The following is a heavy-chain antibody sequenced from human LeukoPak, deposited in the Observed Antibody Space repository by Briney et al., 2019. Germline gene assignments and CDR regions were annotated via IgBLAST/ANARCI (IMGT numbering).Heavy chain of an antibody. CDR3: AGLGGRFSSIDY. D-gene: IGHD3-16*01. CDR2: IYYSGST. V-gene: IGHV4-59*08. J-gene: IGHJ4*02. CDR1: GGSISSYY. Sequence: SETLSLTCTVSGGSISSYYWSWIRQPPGKGLEWIGYIYYSGSTNYNPSLKSRVTISVDTSKNQFSLKLSSVTAADTAVYYCAGLGGRFSSIDYWGQGTLVTVSS.